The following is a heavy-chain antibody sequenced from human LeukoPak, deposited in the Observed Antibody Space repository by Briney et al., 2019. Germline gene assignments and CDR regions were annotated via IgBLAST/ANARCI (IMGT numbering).Heavy chain of an antibody. D-gene: IGHD3-10*01. CDR1: GYTFTSYG. J-gene: IGHJ6*03. CDR3: ARDLPSGVRGVITHTYYYYYMDV. CDR2: ISAYNGNT. V-gene: IGHV1-18*01. Sequence: ASVKVSCKASGYTFTSYGISWVRQAPGQGLEWMGWISAYNGNTNYAQKLQGRVTMTTDTSTSTAYMELRSLRSDDTAVYYCARDLPSGVRGVITHTYYYYYMDVWGKGTTVTASS.